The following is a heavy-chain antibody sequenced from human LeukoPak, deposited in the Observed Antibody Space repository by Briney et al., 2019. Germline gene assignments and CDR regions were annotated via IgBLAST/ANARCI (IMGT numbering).Heavy chain of an antibody. V-gene: IGHV4-61*02. D-gene: IGHD2-2*01. Sequence: PSETLSLTCTVSGGSISSGGYYWRWIRQPAGTGRVWLGRIFASGSTNYNPSLKSRVTISIDTSKTQFSLNLISVTAADTAGYYCARVGSCSSTSCRDYWGQGTLVTVSS. CDR1: GGSISSGGYY. CDR3: ARVGSCSSTSCRDY. J-gene: IGHJ4*02. CDR2: IFASGST.